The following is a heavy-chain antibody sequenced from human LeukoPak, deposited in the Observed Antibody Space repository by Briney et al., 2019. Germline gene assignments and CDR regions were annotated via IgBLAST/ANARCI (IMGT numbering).Heavy chain of an antibody. CDR1: GYPFTVYS. Sequence: ASVRVSCKASGYPFTVYSMNWVRQAPGQGLEWMGRINVNSGSTKYTEKFQGRVTMTRDTSISTAYMELSRLRSDDTAVYYCARDWWGNDILTGDNWLDPWGQGTLVTVSS. D-gene: IGHD3-9*01. J-gene: IGHJ5*02. CDR3: ARDWWGNDILTGDNWLDP. V-gene: IGHV1-2*06. CDR2: INVNSGST.